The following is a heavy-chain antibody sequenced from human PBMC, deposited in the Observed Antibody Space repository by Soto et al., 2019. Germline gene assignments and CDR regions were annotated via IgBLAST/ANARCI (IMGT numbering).Heavy chain of an antibody. CDR3: ARVIAYGDYASAVFQD. CDR1: GLTFSSYS. V-gene: IGHV3-48*01. D-gene: IGHD4-17*01. J-gene: IGHJ1*01. Sequence: EVQLVESGGGLVQPGGSLRLSCAAYGLTFSSYSMNWVRQPPGKGLEWVAYISSTGNSIQYADSAKGRFTISRDNAKNSQDLQMNSLRAEDTAVYNCARVIAYGDYASAVFQDWGQGTLVAVSS. CDR2: ISSTGNSI.